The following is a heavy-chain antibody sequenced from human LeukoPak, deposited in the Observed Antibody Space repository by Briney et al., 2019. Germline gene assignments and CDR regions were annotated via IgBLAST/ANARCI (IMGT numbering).Heavy chain of an antibody. CDR3: ARTITMVRGVIIHAEYFQH. J-gene: IGHJ1*01. V-gene: IGHV4-39*07. CDR1: GGSISSSSYY. CDR2: IYYSGST. D-gene: IGHD3-10*01. Sequence: SETLSLTCTVSGGSISSSSYYWGWIRQPPGKGLEWIGSIYYSGSTYYNPSLKSRVTISVDTSKNQFSLKLSSVTAADTAVYYCARTITMVRGVIIHAEYFQHWGQGTLVTVSS.